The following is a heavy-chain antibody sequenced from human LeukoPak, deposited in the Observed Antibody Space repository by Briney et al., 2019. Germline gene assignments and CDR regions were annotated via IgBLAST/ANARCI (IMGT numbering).Heavy chain of an antibody. CDR1: GGSIGSYY. CDR2: IYYSGST. CDR3: ARLIAAAWFDP. V-gene: IGHV4-59*08. Sequence: PSETLSLTCTVSGGSIGSYYWSWIRQPPGKGLEWIGNIYYSGSTNYNPSLKSRVTISVDTSKNQFPLKLSSVTAADTAVYYCARLIAAAWFDPWGQGTLVTVSS. D-gene: IGHD6-13*01. J-gene: IGHJ5*02.